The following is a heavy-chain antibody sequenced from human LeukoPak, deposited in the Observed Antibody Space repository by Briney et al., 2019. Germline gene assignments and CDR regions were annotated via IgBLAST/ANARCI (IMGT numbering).Heavy chain of an antibody. J-gene: IGHJ4*02. CDR3: AKLGSYYYDSSGYSHDY. V-gene: IGHV3-23*01. CDR1: GFTFSSYA. CDR2: ISGSGGST. D-gene: IGHD3-22*01. Sequence: PGGSLRLSCAASGFTFSSYAMSWVRQAPGKGLEWVSAISGSGGSTYYADSVKGRFTISRDNSKNTLYLQMNSLRAEDTAVYYCAKLGSYYYDSSGYSHDYWGQGTLVTVSS.